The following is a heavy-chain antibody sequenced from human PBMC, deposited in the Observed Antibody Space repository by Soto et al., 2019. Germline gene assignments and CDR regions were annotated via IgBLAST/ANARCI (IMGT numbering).Heavy chain of an antibody. V-gene: IGHV3-23*01. J-gene: IGHJ4*02. D-gene: IGHD3-9*01. Sequence: GGSLRLSCAASGFTFSSYAMSWVRQAPGKGLEWVSAISGSGGSTYYADSVKGRFTISRDNSKNTLYLQMNSLRAEDTAVYYCAKDMSGILTNPWGTALDYWGQGTLVTVSS. CDR2: ISGSGGST. CDR1: GFTFSSYA. CDR3: AKDMSGILTNPWGTALDY.